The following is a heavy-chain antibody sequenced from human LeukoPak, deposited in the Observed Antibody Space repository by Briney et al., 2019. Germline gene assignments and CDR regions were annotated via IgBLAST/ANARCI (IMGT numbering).Heavy chain of an antibody. CDR3: ASSYDSSGLYFDY. Sequence: SQTLSLTCTVSGGSISSGGYYWSWIRRHPGTGLEWIGYIYYSGSTYYNPSLKSRVTISVDTSKNQFSLKLSSVTAADTAVYYCASSYDSSGLYFDYWGQGTLVTVSS. CDR1: GGSISSGGYY. CDR2: IYYSGST. V-gene: IGHV4-31*03. D-gene: IGHD3-22*01. J-gene: IGHJ4*02.